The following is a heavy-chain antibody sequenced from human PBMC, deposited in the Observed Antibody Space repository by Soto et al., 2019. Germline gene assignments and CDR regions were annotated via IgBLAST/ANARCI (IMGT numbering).Heavy chain of an antibody. CDR2: IWYDGSNK. V-gene: IGHV3-30-3*01. D-gene: IGHD4-17*01. CDR3: ARENYADHYFDY. CDR1: GFVFRNYA. J-gene: IGHJ4*02. Sequence: QVQLVESGGGVVQPGRSLRLSCAASGFVFRNYAMHWVRQAPGKGLEWVAVIWYDGSNKYYAESVKGRFTISRDNSKNTLYLQMNSMRADDTAVYLWARENYADHYFDYWGQGTLVPVSS.